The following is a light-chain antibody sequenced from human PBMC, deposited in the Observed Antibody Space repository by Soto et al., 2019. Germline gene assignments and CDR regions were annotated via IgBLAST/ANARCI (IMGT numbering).Light chain of an antibody. CDR1: QSVSSF. CDR2: DAS. J-gene: IGKJ4*01. Sequence: EIVLTQSPATLSLSPGERATLPCRASQSVSSFLAWYQQKPGQAPRLLIYDASNRATGIPARFSGSGSGTDFTLTITSLEREDFAVYYCQHRSNWPLTFGGGTKVEIK. CDR3: QHRSNWPLT. V-gene: IGKV3-11*01.